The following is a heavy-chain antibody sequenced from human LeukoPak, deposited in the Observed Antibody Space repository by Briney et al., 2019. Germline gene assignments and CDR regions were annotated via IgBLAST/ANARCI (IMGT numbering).Heavy chain of an antibody. CDR3: ARDKEGSSWISDYYGMDV. CDR1: GYTFTSYG. J-gene: IGHJ6*02. D-gene: IGHD6-13*01. CDR2: IIPIFGTA. Sequence: ASVKVSCKASGYTFTSYGISWVRQAPGQGLEWMGGIIPIFGTANYAQKFQGRVTITADESTSTAYMELSSLRSEDTAVYYCARDKEGSSWISDYYGMDVWGQGTTVTVSS. V-gene: IGHV1-69*13.